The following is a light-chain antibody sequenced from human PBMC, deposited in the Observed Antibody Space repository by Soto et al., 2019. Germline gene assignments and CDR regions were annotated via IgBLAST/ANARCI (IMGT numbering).Light chain of an antibody. CDR2: DVI. Sequence: QSALTQPRSVSGSPGQSVTISCTGTSSDVGGSNLVSWYQQHAGRAPKLVIYDVIKRPSGVPDRFSGSKSGNTASLTISGLQVVDEADYYCCSYAGNSLWVFGGGTKLTVL. V-gene: IGLV2-11*01. J-gene: IGLJ3*02. CDR3: CSYAGNSLWV. CDR1: SSDVGGSNL.